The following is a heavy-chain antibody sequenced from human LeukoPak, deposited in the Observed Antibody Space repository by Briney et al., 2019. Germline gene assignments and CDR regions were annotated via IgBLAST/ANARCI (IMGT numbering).Heavy chain of an antibody. Sequence: GGSLRLSCAASGFTFSTYWMGWVRQAPGKGLEWVANINQDGSRIYYVDSVKGRFTISRDNATNSLYLQMSSLRAEDTALYYCARLGNSNFGYWGQGTLVTVSS. D-gene: IGHD1-26*01. CDR1: GFTFSTYW. CDR2: INQDGSRI. CDR3: ARLGNSNFGY. V-gene: IGHV3-7*05. J-gene: IGHJ4*02.